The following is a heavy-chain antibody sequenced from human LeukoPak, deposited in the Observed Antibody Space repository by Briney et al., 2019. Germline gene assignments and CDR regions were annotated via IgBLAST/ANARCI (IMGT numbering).Heavy chain of an antibody. CDR1: GFTLSSYG. CDR2: IWYDGSYK. CDR3: AREGAERLFVSNWFDP. J-gene: IGHJ5*02. Sequence: PGGSLRLSCAASGFTLSSYGMHWVRQAPGKGLEWVAVIWYDGSYKYYADSVKGRFIITRDNSKNTLYLQTNSLRAEDTAVYYCAREGAERLFVSNWFDPWGQGTLVTVSS. V-gene: IGHV3-33*01. D-gene: IGHD3-3*01.